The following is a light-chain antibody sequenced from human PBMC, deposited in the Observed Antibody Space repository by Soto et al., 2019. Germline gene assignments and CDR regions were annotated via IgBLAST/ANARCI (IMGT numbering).Light chain of an antibody. V-gene: IGLV2-14*01. Sequence: QSALTQPASVSGCPGQSITISCTGTSSDVGGYNYVSCYQQHPGKAPKLMIYDVSNRPSGVSNRFSGSKSGNTASLTISGLQAEDEADYYCSSYTSSSTVFGGGTKVTVL. CDR1: SSDVGGYNY. CDR3: SSYTSSSTV. J-gene: IGLJ2*01. CDR2: DVS.